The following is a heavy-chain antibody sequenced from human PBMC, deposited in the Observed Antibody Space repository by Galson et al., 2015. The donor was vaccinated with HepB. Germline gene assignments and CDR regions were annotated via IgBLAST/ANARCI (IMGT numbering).Heavy chain of an antibody. CDR1: GYTFATYA. V-gene: IGHV1-3*01. J-gene: IGHJ4*02. CDR3: ARAPYGDYAPGGYFDY. Sequence: SVKVSCKASGYTFATYAMHWVRQAPGQRLEWMGWINAGNGNTKYSQKFQGRVTITRDTSASTAYMELSSLRSEDTAVYYCARAPYGDYAPGGYFDYWGQGTLVTVSS. CDR2: INAGNGNT. D-gene: IGHD4-17*01.